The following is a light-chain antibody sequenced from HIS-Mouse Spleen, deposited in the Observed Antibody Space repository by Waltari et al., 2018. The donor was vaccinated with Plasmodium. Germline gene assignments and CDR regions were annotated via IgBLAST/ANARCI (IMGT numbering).Light chain of an antibody. CDR2: GVS. CDR3: QKYNNWSFT. Sequence: EIVMTQSPATLSVSPGERATLSCRASQSVSINLAWYQQKPGQDPRLLLYGVSTRATGIPARFSGSGSVTEFTLTISSLQSEDFAVYYCQKYNNWSFTFGPGTKVDIK. CDR1: QSVSIN. V-gene: IGKV3-15*01. J-gene: IGKJ3*01.